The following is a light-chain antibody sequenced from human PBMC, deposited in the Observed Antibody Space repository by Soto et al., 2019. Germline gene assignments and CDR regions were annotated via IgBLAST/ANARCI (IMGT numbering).Light chain of an antibody. J-gene: IGKJ5*01. CDR1: QSVSRR. CDR2: GAS. CDR3: QKRSNWRIT. V-gene: IGKV3-11*01. Sequence: EVVLTHSPGTLSLSPGGRATLSFRASQSVSRRLAWYQQRPGQSPRLLISGASMRASGVPVRFIGSGSGTDFTLTISSLEPEDFAVYYCQKRSNWRITFGQGKRLEIK.